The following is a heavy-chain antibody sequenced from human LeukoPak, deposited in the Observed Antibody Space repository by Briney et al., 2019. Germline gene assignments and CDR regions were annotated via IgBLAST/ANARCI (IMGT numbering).Heavy chain of an antibody. Sequence: ETLSLTCAVYGGSFSGYYWSWIRQPPGKGLEWIGEINHSGSTNYNPSLKSRVTISVDTSKNQFSLKLSSVTAADTAVYYCASWTTTNWFDPWGQGTLVTVSS. V-gene: IGHV4-34*01. J-gene: IGHJ5*02. CDR1: GGSFSGYY. CDR2: INHSGST. D-gene: IGHD3/OR15-3a*01. CDR3: ASWTTTNWFDP.